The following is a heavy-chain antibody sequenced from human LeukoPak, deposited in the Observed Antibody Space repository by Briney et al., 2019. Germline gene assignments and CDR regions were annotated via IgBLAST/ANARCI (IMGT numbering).Heavy chain of an antibody. Sequence: SSETLSLTCTVSGGSISSYYWSWIRQPPGKGLEWIGYIYYSGSTNYNPSLKSRVTISVDTSKNQFSLKLSSVTAADTAVYYCARRSYSSGWYYFDYWGQGTLVTVSS. CDR3: ARRSYSSGWYYFDY. D-gene: IGHD6-19*01. CDR1: GGSISSYY. CDR2: IYYSGST. V-gene: IGHV4-59*08. J-gene: IGHJ4*02.